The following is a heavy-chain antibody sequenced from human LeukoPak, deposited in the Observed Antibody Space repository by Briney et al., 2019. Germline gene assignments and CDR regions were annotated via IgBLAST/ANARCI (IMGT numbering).Heavy chain of an antibody. CDR2: VYYNGGT. V-gene: IGHV4-39*01. Sequence: PSETLSLTCTVSGASISTRGSYWGWIRQPPGKGLEWIGIVYYNGGTSYNPSLKSRVSISVDTSKNQFSLRLSSVTAADAAMYYCAKYESGTMLDYRGQGTLVSVSS. J-gene: IGHJ4*01. CDR3: AKYESGTMLDY. CDR1: GASISTRGSY. D-gene: IGHD1-1*01.